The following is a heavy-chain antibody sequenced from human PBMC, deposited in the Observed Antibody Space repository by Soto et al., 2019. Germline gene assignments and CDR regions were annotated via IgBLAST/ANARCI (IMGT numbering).Heavy chain of an antibody. D-gene: IGHD3-9*01. J-gene: IGHJ6*02. CDR1: GYTFTSYA. Sequence: ASVKVSCKASGYTFTSYAMHWVRQAPGQRLEWMGWINAGNGNTKYSQKFQGRVTITRDTSASTAYMELSSLRSEDTAVYYCARGRYFDWLLTYGMDVWGQGTTVTVSS. CDR2: INAGNGNT. CDR3: ARGRYFDWLLTYGMDV. V-gene: IGHV1-3*01.